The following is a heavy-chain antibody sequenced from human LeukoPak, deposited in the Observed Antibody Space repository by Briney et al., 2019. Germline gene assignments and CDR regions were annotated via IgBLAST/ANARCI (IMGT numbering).Heavy chain of an antibody. D-gene: IGHD1-20*01. J-gene: IGHJ5*02. CDR3: AREAMDNWNVYPGP. Sequence: PGGSLRLSCAASGFTFSSYSMNWVRQAPGKGLEWVSSISSSSSYIYYADSVKGRFTISRDNAKNSLYLQMNSLRAEDTAVYYCAREAMDNWNVYPGPWGQGTLVTVSS. CDR2: ISSSSSYI. CDR1: GFTFSSYS. V-gene: IGHV3-21*01.